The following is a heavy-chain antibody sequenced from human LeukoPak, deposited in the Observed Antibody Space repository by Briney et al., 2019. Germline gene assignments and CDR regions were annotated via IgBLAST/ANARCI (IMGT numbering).Heavy chain of an antibody. Sequence: ASVKVSCKASGYTFTSYGISWVRQAPGQGLEWMGWISAYNGNTNYAQKLQGRVTMTTDTSTSTAYMELRSLRSDDTAVYYCAGYDSTELSRALGYWGQGTLVTVSS. V-gene: IGHV1-18*01. CDR2: ISAYNGNT. J-gene: IGHJ4*02. CDR1: GYTFTSYG. CDR3: AGYDSTELSRALGY. D-gene: IGHD3-22*01.